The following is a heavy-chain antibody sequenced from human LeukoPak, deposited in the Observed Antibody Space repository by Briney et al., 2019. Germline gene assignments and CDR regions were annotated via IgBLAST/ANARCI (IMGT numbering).Heavy chain of an antibody. CDR1: GFTFSSSS. V-gene: IGHV3-21*01. CDR2: ISSSSSYI. D-gene: IGHD2-2*01. Sequence: GGSLRLSCAASGFTFSSSSMNWVRQAPGKGLEWVSSISSSSSYIYYADSVKGRFTISRDNAKNSLYLQMNGLRAEDTAVYYCARDQLIVVVPAAIDYYYYGMDVWGKGNTVTVSS. J-gene: IGHJ6*01. CDR3: ARDQLIVVVPAAIDYYYYGMDV.